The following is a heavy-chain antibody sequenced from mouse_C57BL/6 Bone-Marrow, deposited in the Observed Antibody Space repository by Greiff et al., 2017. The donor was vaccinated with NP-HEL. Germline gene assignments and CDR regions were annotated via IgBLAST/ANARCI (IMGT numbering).Heavy chain of an antibody. Sequence: EVQLQESGPELVKPGASVKIPCKASGYTFTDYNMDWVKQSHGKSLEWIGDINPNNGGTIYNQKFKGKATLTVDKSSSTAYMELRSLTSEDTAVYYCARTPYGYVLAMDYWGQGTSVTVSS. J-gene: IGHJ4*01. V-gene: IGHV1-18*01. D-gene: IGHD2-2*01. CDR1: GYTFTDYN. CDR2: INPNNGGT. CDR3: ARTPYGYVLAMDY.